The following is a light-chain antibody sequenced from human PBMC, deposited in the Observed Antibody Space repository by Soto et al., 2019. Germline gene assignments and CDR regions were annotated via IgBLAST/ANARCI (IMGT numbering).Light chain of an antibody. V-gene: IGKV1-5*01. CDR2: DAS. CDR1: QSISSW. CDR3: QHYNSYSEA. Sequence: DIQMTQSPSTLSATAVDRVTITCRASQSISSWLAWYQHKPGKAPKLLIYDASNLDSGFPSRFSGSGSGTEFTLTISSLQPDDFATYYCQHYNSYSEAFGQGTKVDIK. J-gene: IGKJ1*01.